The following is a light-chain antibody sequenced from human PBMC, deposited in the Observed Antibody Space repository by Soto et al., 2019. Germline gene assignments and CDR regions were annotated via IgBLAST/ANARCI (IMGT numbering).Light chain of an antibody. CDR3: QQYNNWPPMA. Sequence: EIVMTQSPATLSVSPGERATLSCRASQSVSSNLAWYQQKPGQAPRLLIYDASTRATGIPARFSGSGSGKEFTLTISSLQSEDFAVYYCQQYNNWPPMAFGQGTKVEIK. CDR2: DAS. CDR1: QSVSSN. V-gene: IGKV3-15*01. J-gene: IGKJ1*01.